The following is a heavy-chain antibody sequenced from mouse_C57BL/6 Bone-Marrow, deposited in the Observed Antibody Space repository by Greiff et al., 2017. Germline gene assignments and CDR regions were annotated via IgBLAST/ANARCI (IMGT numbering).Heavy chain of an antibody. CDR2: INPYHGGT. D-gene: IGHD1-1*01. CDR3: SRYYGSSCDY. V-gene: IGHV1-19*01. Sequence: EVQLQQSGPVRVKPGASVKMSCKASGYTFTDYYKNGVKQSHGKRLEWIGVINPYHGGTSYNQKFKGKATLTVDKSYSTAYMELNSLTSEDSAVYYCSRYYGSSCDYWGQGTTLSVSS. J-gene: IGHJ2*01. CDR1: GYTFTDYY.